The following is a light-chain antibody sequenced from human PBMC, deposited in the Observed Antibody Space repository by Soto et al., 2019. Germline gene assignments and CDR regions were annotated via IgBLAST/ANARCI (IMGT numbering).Light chain of an antibody. V-gene: IGKV2-28*01. Sequence: DIVMTQSPLSLPVTAGEPASISCRSSQSLLHSNGYNYLDWYLQKPGQSPQLLIYDTSTRATGVPTRFSGSRSGAEFTLTINSLQSEDFAVYYCQPYNNWPLTFGGGTKVDI. J-gene: IGKJ4*01. CDR1: QSLLHSNGYNY. CDR2: DTS. CDR3: QPYNNWPLT.